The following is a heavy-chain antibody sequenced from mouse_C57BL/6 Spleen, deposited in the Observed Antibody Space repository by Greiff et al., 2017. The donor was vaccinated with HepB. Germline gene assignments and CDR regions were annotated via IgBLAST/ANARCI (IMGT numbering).Heavy chain of an antibody. V-gene: IGHV1-64*01. D-gene: IGHD2-3*01. CDR3: ARCDGYWYFDV. CDR1: GYTFTSYW. Sequence: QVQLQQPGAELVKPGASVKLSCKAPGYTFTSYWMHWVKQRPGQGLEWIGMIHPNSGSTNYNEKFKSKATLTVDKSSSTAYMQLSSLTSEDSAVYYCARCDGYWYFDVWGTGTTVTVSS. CDR2: IHPNSGST. J-gene: IGHJ1*03.